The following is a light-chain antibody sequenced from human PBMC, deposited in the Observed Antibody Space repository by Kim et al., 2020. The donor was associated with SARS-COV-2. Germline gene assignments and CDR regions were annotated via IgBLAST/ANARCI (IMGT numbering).Light chain of an antibody. V-gene: IGKV1-39*01. CDR2: SAS. J-gene: IGKJ4*01. CDR1: QRISTF. Sequence: DIQMTQSPSSLSASVGDRVTITCRASQRISTFLNWYQQKPGKAPKLLIHSASSLHSGDPSRFSGSGSGTDFTLTISSLQPDDFATYYCQQSFSTPLTFGGGTKVDIK. CDR3: QQSFSTPLT.